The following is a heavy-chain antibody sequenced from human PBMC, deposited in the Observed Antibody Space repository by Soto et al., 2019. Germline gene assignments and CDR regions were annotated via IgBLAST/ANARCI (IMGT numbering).Heavy chain of an antibody. V-gene: IGHV1-2*02. CDR2: INPNSGGT. CDR1: GYTFTGYY. CDR3: ARDAARGYNWFDP. J-gene: IGHJ5*02. D-gene: IGHD6-6*01. Sequence: GASVKVSCKASGYTFTGYYMHWVRQAPGQGLEWMGWINPNSGGTNYAQKFQGRVTMTRDTSISTAYMELSRLRSDDTAVYYCARDAARGYNWFDPWGQGTLVTVSS.